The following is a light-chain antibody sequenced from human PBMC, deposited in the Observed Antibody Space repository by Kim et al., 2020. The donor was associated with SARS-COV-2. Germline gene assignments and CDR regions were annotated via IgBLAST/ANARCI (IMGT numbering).Light chain of an antibody. CDR3: AACANSLSCV. CDR1: SDVSGCNY. J-gene: IGLJ1*01. CDR2: KIN. Sequence: PGSMVTICCATSSDVSGCNYVSWYQQHPGAAPKLLIYKINQRPSGVPDRFSGSKSGTTASLAISGLRSEDEADYYCAACANSLSCVFGGGTKVTVL. V-gene: IGLV1-47*01.